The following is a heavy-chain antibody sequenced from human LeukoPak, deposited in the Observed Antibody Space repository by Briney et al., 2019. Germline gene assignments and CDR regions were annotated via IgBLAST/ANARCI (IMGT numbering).Heavy chain of an antibody. J-gene: IGHJ5*02. CDR1: GYTFTSYG. CDR2: ISAYNGNT. D-gene: IGHD2-2*01. V-gene: IGHV1-18*04. Sequence: ASVKVSCKASGYTFTSYGISWVRQAPGQGLEWMGWISAYNGNTNYAQKLQGRVTMTTDTYTSTAYMELRSLRSDDTAVYYCARDPLQYQLTHNWFDPWGQGTLVTVSS. CDR3: ARDPLQYQLTHNWFDP.